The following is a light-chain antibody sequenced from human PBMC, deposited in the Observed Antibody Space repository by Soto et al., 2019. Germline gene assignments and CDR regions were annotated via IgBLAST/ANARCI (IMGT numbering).Light chain of an antibody. CDR1: SSDVGGYNY. J-gene: IGLJ1*01. V-gene: IGLV2-8*01. CDR3: SSYAGSNNFV. Sequence: QAVVTQPPSASGSPGQSVTISCTGTSSDVGGYNYVSWYQQHPGKAPKLMIYEFSKRPSGVPDRFSGSKSGNTASLTVSGLQAEDEADYYCSSYAGSNNFVFGTGTKVTVL. CDR2: EFS.